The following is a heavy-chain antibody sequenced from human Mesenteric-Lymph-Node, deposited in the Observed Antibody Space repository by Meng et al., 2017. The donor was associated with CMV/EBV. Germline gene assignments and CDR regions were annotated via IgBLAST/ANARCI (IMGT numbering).Heavy chain of an antibody. Sequence: SVKVSCKASGYTFTSYGISWVRQAPGQGLEWMGGIIPIFGTANYAQKFQGRVTITTDESTSTAYMELSSLRSEDTAVYYCASSAAAGNYYYYYGMDVWGQGTTVTVSS. CDR3: ASSAAAGNYYYYYGMDV. CDR2: IIPIFGTA. CDR1: GYTFTSYG. V-gene: IGHV1-69*05. J-gene: IGHJ6*02. D-gene: IGHD6-13*01.